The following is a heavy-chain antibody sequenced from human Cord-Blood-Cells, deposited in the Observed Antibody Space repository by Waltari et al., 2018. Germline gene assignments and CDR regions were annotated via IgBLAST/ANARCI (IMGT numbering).Heavy chain of an antibody. V-gene: IGHV1-2*02. Sequence: QVQLVQSGAEVKKPGASVKVSCKASGYTFTGYYMHWVRQAPGQGLWWMGWSNPNRGGTNYAQKFQGRVTMTRDTSISTAYMELSRLRSDDTAVYYCARDLYCSSTSCPELRENWGQGTLVTVSS. J-gene: IGHJ4*02. CDR1: GYTFTGYY. CDR2: SNPNRGGT. D-gene: IGHD2-2*01. CDR3: ARDLYCSSTSCPELREN.